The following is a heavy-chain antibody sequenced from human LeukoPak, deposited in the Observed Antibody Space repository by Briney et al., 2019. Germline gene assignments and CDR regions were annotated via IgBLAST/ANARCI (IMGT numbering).Heavy chain of an antibody. Sequence: PGGSLRLSCAASGFTFNDYAMSWVRQAPGKGLEWVSAIGGSGGSTYYADSVKGRFSISRDNSKNTLFLQMNSLRAEDTAVYYCAKESCTGGNCYSGINCWGQGTLVTVSS. CDR3: AKESCTGGNCYSGINC. CDR2: IGGSGGST. J-gene: IGHJ4*02. CDR1: GFTFNDYA. D-gene: IGHD2-15*01. V-gene: IGHV3-23*01.